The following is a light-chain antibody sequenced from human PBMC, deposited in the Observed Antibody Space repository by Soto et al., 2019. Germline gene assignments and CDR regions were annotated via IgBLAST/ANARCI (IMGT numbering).Light chain of an antibody. J-gene: IGLJ1*01. CDR3: SSYRGSSIRL. CDR1: SXDIGAYDY. V-gene: IGLV2-14*01. CDR2: EVS. Sequence: QSVLAQPASVSGSPGQSITFSCTGTSXDIGAYDYVSWYQQHPGKAPKLMIYEVSNRPSGVSNRFSGSKSGNTASLTISGLQAEDEADYYCSSYRGSSIRLFGTGTKVTVL.